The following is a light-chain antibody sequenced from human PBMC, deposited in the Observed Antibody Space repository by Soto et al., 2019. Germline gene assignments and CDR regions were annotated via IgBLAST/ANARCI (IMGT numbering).Light chain of an antibody. CDR1: SSNIGSNV. J-gene: IGLJ1*01. CDR3: ATWDDSLNGYV. Sequence: VMTHPPSASGTPSQRVTISCSGSSSNIGSNVVNWFQQLPGTAPKLRIYSNNQRPSGVPDRFSGSKSGTSASLAISGLQSEDEADYYCATWDDSLNGYVFGTGTKVTV. V-gene: IGLV1-44*01. CDR2: SNN.